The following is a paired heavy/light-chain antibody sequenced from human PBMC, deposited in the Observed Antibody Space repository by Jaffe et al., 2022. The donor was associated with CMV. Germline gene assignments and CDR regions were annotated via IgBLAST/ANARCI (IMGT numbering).Light chain of an antibody. CDR2: DVS. CDR1: TTDFDSYNY. CDR3: ASYRTTTAHWL. V-gene: IGLV2-14*03. Sequence: QSALTQPASVSASPGQSVTISCTGATTDFDSYNYVSWYQQHPGEAPKLIIFDVSSRPSGVSDRFSGSKSDNTASLTISGLQTDDEADYYCASYRTTTAHWLFGGGTKLTVL. J-gene: IGLJ2*01.
Heavy chain of an antibody. J-gene: IGHJ5*02. CDR3: AREREVFHEYMWVNHRQNCFDP. CDR1: GFTFRSYW. V-gene: IGHV3-7*01. CDR2: IKEDGSEG. Sequence: EVQLVESGGGMVQPGGSLRLSCAASGFTFRSYWMSWVRQAPGKGLEWVANIKEDGSEGYYGDSVKGRFTISRDNARNSLYLQMDVLRAEDTAVYYCAREREVFHEYMWVNHRQNCFDPWGQGTLVTVSS. D-gene: IGHD3-16*02.